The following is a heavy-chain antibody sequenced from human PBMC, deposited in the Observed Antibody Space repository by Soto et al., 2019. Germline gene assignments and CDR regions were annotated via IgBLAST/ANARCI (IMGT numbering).Heavy chain of an antibody. Sequence: DVQLEESGGGLVKPGGSLRLSCVASEFTFSVYSMNWVRQAPGKGLEWVSSISSGSSYIYYADSVKGRFTISRDNHKSSLFLHMNSLRVDDTAVYYCTRDRVKIRGGYYHYYGMDVWGQGTTVTGSS. CDR2: ISSGSSYI. CDR3: TRDRVKIRGGYYHYYGMDV. V-gene: IGHV3-21*02. J-gene: IGHJ6*02. CDR1: EFTFSVYS. D-gene: IGHD3-10*01.